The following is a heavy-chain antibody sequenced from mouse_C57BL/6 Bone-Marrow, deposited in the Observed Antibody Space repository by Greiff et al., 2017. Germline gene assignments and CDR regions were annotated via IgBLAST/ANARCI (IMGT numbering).Heavy chain of an antibody. D-gene: IGHD2-3*01. J-gene: IGHJ3*01. V-gene: IGHV1-55*01. Sequence: QVQLQQPGAELVKPGASVKMSCKASGYTFTSYWITWVKQRPGQGLEWIGDIYPGSGSTNYNEKVKSKATLTVDTTSSTAYMQLSSLTSEDSAVDYCARDDGYFQFAYWGQGTLVTVSA. CDR1: GYTFTSYW. CDR3: ARDDGYFQFAY. CDR2: IYPGSGST.